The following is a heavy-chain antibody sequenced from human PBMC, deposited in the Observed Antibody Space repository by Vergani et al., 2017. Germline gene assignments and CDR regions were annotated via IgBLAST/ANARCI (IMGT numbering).Heavy chain of an antibody. V-gene: IGHV1-18*01. J-gene: IGHJ5*02. CDR3: ARGYCSGERCYSFWWEIVVPFDP. CDR2: LGPDNGNM. CDR1: GYNFANYG. D-gene: IGHD2-15*01. Sequence: LLVQSGSEVKNPGASVRVTCKASGYNFANYGIAWVRQAPGQGLEWMGWLGPDNGNMKYAKKFQGRLTMTTDTSTNTSFLELRSLRSEDTAVYYCARGYCSGERCYSFWWEIVVPFDPWGQGTLVTVSS.